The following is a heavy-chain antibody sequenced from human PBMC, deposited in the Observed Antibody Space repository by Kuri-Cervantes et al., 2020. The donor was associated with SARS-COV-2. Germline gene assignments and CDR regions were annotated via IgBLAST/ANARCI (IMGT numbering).Heavy chain of an antibody. V-gene: IGHV3-30-3*01. CDR3: ARDPFLTKYDFWSGTGFDY. CDR2: ISYDGSNK. D-gene: IGHD3-3*01. Sequence: GESLKISCAASGFTFSSYAMHWVRQAPGKGLEWVAVISYDGSNKYYADSVKGRFTISRDNSKNTLYLQMNSLRAEDTAVYYCARDPFLTKYDFWSGTGFDYWGQGTLVTVSS. CDR1: GFTFSSYA. J-gene: IGHJ4*02.